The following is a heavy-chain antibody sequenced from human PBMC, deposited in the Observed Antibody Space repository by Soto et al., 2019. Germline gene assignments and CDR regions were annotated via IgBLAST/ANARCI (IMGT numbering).Heavy chain of an antibody. Sequence: EVQLVESGGGLVQPGRSLRLSCAASGFTFDDYAMHWVRQAPGKGLEWVSGISWNSGSIGYADSVKGRFTISRDNAKNSLYLQMNSLRAEDTALYYCAKDMRDGYGGLLFGVDYWGQGTLVTVSS. CDR2: ISWNSGSI. D-gene: IGHD4-17*01. CDR3: AKDMRDGYGGLLFGVDY. V-gene: IGHV3-9*01. J-gene: IGHJ4*02. CDR1: GFTFDDYA.